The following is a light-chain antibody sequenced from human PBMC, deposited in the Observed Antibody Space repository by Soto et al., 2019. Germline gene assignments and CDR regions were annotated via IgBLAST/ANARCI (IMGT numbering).Light chain of an antibody. J-gene: IGKJ4*01. CDR2: VAS. CDR1: QSVSSN. CDR3: QQYNVWPLT. Sequence: EIVMTQSPATLSVSPGERATLSCRASQSVSSNLAWYQQKPGQTPKLLIYVASTRATGIPARFSGSGSSTAFTLTISSLQSEDFAVYYCQQYNVWPLTFGGGTKVQFK. V-gene: IGKV3-15*01.